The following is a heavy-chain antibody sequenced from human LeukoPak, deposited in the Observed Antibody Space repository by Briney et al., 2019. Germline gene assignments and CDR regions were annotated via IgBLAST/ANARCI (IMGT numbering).Heavy chain of an antibody. CDR1: GFTFSSYA. V-gene: IGHV3-30-3*01. J-gene: IGHJ5*02. D-gene: IGHD3-3*01. CDR3: AREMPYYGNWFDP. CDR2: ISYDGSNK. Sequence: GGSLRLSCAASGFTFSSYAMHWVRQAPGKGLEWVAVISYDGSNKYYADSVKGRFTISRDNSKNTLYLQMNSLRAEDTAVYYCAREMPYYGNWFDPWGQGTLVTVSS.